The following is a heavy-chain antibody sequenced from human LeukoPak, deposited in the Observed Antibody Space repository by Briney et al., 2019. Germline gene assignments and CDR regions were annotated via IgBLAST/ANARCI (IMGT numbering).Heavy chain of an antibody. CDR3: AKTPVDELRSFDWSSSPPLPYYYYMDV. Sequence: GGSLRLSCAASGFAFSSYAMTWVRQAPGKGLEWVSAISGSGVSTYYADSVKGRFTISRDNSKTMLYLQLNSLRAEDSAVYFCAKTPVDELRSFDWSSSPPLPYYYYMDVWGKGTTVTVSS. CDR2: ISGSGVST. CDR1: GFAFSSYA. V-gene: IGHV3-23*01. D-gene: IGHD3-9*01. J-gene: IGHJ6*03.